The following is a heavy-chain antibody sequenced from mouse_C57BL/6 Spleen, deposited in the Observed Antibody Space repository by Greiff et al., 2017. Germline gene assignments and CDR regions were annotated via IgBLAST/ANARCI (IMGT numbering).Heavy chain of an antibody. V-gene: IGHV5-9-1*02. CDR2: ISSGGDYI. J-gene: IGHJ2*01. Sequence: EVKLMESGEGLVKPGGSLKLSCAASGFTFSSYALSWVRQTPEKRLEWVAYISSGGDYIYYADTVKGRFTISRDNARNTLYLQMSSLKSEDTAMYYCTRDHLYGNYSYYFDYWGQGTTLTVSS. CDR3: TRDHLYGNYSYYFDY. D-gene: IGHD2-1*01. CDR1: GFTFSSYA.